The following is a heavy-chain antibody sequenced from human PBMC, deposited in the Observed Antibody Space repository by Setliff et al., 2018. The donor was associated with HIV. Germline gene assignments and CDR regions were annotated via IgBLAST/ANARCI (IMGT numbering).Heavy chain of an antibody. CDR2: ILDGRVT. J-gene: IGHJ6*03. D-gene: IGHD6-6*01. CDR1: GDSITSGHFY. CDR3: ARAGRGARWFYYMDV. Sequence: SETLSLTCTVSGDSITSGHFYWGWIRQAPGKGLEWIGNILDGRVTFFNPSLRGRVTISVDASKNQLSLKLSSVTAADTAVYYCARAGRGARWFYYMDVWGKGTTVTVS. V-gene: IGHV4-39*07.